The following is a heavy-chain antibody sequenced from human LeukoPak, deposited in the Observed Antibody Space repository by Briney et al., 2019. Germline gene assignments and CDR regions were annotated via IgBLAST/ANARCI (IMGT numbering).Heavy chain of an antibody. J-gene: IGHJ5*02. CDR2: INPNSGGT. Sequence: ASVKVSCKASGYTFTGYYMHWVRQAPGQGLEWMGWINPNSGGTNYAQKFQGRVTMTRDTSISTAYMELSRLRSDDTAVYYCARDSGWSPYNWFDPWGQGTLVTVSS. D-gene: IGHD6-19*01. CDR3: ARDSGWSPYNWFDP. V-gene: IGHV1-2*02. CDR1: GYTFTGYY.